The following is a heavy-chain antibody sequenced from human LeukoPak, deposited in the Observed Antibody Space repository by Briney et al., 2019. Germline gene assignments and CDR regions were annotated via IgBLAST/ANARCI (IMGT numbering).Heavy chain of an antibody. J-gene: IGHJ4*02. Sequence: SETLSLTCSVSGGSISSYYWNWIRQAPGKGLEWIGYIYYSGRTNYNPSLKSRVTISIDTSKNQFSLTLSSVTTADAAVYYCARGQKYRNGYTVTELGSGYFAYWGQGTLVTVSS. CDR1: GGSISSYY. V-gene: IGHV4-59*01. D-gene: IGHD5-18*01. CDR2: IYYSGRT. CDR3: ARGQKYRNGYTVTELGSGYFAY.